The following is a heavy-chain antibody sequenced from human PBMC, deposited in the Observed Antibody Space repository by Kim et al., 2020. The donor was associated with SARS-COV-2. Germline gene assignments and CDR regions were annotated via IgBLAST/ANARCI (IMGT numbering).Heavy chain of an antibody. J-gene: IGHJ4*02. CDR2: ISWNSGSI. D-gene: IGHD3-22*01. CDR3: AKDLYYYDSSGYYD. CDR1: GFTFGDYA. Sequence: GGSLRLSCAASGFTFGDYAMHWVRQAPGKGLEWVSGISWNSGSIGYADSVKGRFTISRDNAKNSLYLQMNSLRAEDTALYYCAKDLYYYDSSGYYDWGQGTLVTVSS. V-gene: IGHV3-9*01.